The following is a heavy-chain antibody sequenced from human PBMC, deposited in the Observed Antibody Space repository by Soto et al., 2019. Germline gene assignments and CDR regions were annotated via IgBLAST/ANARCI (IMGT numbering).Heavy chain of an antibody. CDR3: ARETSGSYYKLDL. J-gene: IGHJ2*01. V-gene: IGHV1-18*01. CDR1: GYTFTSYG. CDR2: ISAYSGNT. D-gene: IGHD3-10*01. Sequence: QVQLAQSAAEVKKPGASVKVSCKASGYTFTSYGITWVRQAPGQGLEWMGWISAYSGNTNNAQNLQGRVTLTTDTSTSTAYMEVRSLTSDDTAVYYCARETSGSYYKLDLWGRGTLVTVSS.